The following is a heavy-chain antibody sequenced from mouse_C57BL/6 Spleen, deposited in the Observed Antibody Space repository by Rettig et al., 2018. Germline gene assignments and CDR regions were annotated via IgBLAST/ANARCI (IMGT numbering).Heavy chain of an antibody. CDR3: AREGLLRPRGYFDV. D-gene: IGHD1-1*01. J-gene: IGHJ1*03. CDR2: IYPRSGNT. V-gene: IGHV1-81*01. CDR1: GYTFTSYG. Sequence: QVQLQQSGAELARPGASVKLSCKASGYTFTSYGISWVKQRTGQGLEWIGEIYPRSGNTYYNEKFKGKATLTADKSSSTAYMELRSLTSEDSAVYFCAREGLLRPRGYFDVWGTGTTVTVSS.